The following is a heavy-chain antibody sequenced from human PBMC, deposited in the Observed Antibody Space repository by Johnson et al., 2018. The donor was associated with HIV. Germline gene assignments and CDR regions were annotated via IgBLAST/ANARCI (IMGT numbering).Heavy chain of an antibody. CDR2: ISYDGSNK. CDR3: ARVGANFDAFDR. V-gene: IGHV3-30*04. Sequence: QVQLVESGGGVVQPGRSLRLSCAASGFTFSSYAMHWVRQAPGKGLEWVAVISYDGSNKYYADSVKGRFTISRDNSKNTLYLQMNSLRAEDTAVYYCARVGANFDAFDRWGQGTMVTVSS. J-gene: IGHJ3*02. CDR1: GFTFSSYA. D-gene: IGHD4/OR15-4a*01.